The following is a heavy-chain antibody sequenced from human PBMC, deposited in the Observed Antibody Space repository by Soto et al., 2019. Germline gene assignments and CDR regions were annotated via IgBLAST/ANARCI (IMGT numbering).Heavy chain of an antibody. V-gene: IGHV3-23*01. CDR3: AKNVLDRGVEY. D-gene: IGHD3-10*01. CDR1: GFTFRDHA. J-gene: IGHJ4*02. CDR2: ITHTGTQT. Sequence: VQVLESGGGLVQPGGSLRLSCAASGFTFRDHAMTWVRQAPGQGLQYVSSITHTGTQTFYADSVKGRFTISRDNAKNTLYLQMNSLRAEDTAVYYCAKNVLDRGVEYWGQGTLVTVSS.